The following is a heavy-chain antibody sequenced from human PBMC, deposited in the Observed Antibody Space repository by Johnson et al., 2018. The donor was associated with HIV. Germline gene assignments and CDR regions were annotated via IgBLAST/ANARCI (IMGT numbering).Heavy chain of an antibody. V-gene: IGHV3-64*01. D-gene: IGHD6-13*01. Sequence: VQLVESGGGLVQPGGSLRLSCGASGFTFSSHHMHWVRQAPGKGLEHVSAISGNGGSTYYANSVKGRFTISRDNFKNTLYLQMGSLTAEDMAVYYCARRRYSTSWQEAFDIWGQGTMVTVSS. CDR3: ARRRYSTSWQEAFDI. J-gene: IGHJ3*02. CDR2: ISGNGGST. CDR1: GFTFSSHH.